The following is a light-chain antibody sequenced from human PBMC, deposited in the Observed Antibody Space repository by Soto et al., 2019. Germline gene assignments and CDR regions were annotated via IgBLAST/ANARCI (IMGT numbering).Light chain of an antibody. CDR2: RNN. V-gene: IGLV1-47*01. J-gene: IGLJ2*01. CDR1: SSNIGSNY. CDR3: AAWDYSLSGHVV. Sequence: QSVLTQPPSASGTPGQRVTISCSGSSSNIGSNYVYWYQQLPGTAPKLLIYRNNQRPSGVPDRFSGSKSGTSASLAISGLRSEDEGDYYCAAWDYSLSGHVVFSGGTKVTVL.